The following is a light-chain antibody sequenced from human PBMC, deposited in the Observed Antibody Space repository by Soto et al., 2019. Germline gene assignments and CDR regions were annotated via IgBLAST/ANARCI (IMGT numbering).Light chain of an antibody. CDR1: QSLLHSSGYYF. J-gene: IGKJ3*01. CDR2: LGS. Sequence: DIVMTQSPLSLPVTPGEPASISCRSSQSLLHSSGYYFLDWYLQKPGQSPQLLIYLGSSRASGVPDRFSGSGSGTDFTLKIRRVEAEDVGVYYCMQALQTPFTFGPGTKVDIK. CDR3: MQALQTPFT. V-gene: IGKV2-28*01.